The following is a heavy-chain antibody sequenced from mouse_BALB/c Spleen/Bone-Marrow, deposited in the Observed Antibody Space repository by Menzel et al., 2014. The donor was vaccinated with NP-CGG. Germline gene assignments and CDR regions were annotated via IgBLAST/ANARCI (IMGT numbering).Heavy chain of an antibody. CDR3: ARDENVGIYWYFDV. CDR2: IRDKAKGYTT. Sequence: EVKLVESGGGLVQPGGSLRLSCATSGFTFTDYYMSWVRQPPGKALEWFGFIRDKAKGYTTDYSASVKGRFTISRDNSQSISYLQMNTLRAEDSATYYCARDENVGIYWYFDVWGAGTTVTVSS. V-gene: IGHV7-3*02. J-gene: IGHJ1*01. CDR1: GFTFTDYY.